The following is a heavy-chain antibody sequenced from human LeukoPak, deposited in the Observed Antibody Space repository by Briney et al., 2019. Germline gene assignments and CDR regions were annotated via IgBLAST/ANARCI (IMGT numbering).Heavy chain of an antibody. CDR1: GGTFSSYA. CDR2: IIPILGIA. CDR3: ARVRSLQFHGYFDY. V-gene: IGHV1-69*04. J-gene: IGHJ4*02. Sequence: SVKVSCKASGGTFSSYAISWVRQAPGQGLEWMGRIIPILGIANYAQKFQGRVTITADKSTSTAYMELSSLRSEDTAVYYCARVRSLQFHGYFDYWGQGTLVTVSS. D-gene: IGHD5-24*01.